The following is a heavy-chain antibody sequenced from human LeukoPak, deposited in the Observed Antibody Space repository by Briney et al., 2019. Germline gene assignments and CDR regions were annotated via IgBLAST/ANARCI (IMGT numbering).Heavy chain of an antibody. CDR3: ARGGGYCTNNVCPHGFDP. D-gene: IGHD2-8*01. CDR1: GGSFSGFY. J-gene: IGHJ5*02. Sequence: SETLSLTCSVYGGSFSGFYWNWIRQPPGKGLEWIGEINHSGSTHYSPSLKSRLSISVDPSKNQFSLKLSPVTAADTAVYYCARGGGYCTNNVCPHGFDPWGQGALVTVSS. CDR2: INHSGST. V-gene: IGHV4-34*01.